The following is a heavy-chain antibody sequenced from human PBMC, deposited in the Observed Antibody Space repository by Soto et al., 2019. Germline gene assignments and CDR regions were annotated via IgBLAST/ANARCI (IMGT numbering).Heavy chain of an antibody. D-gene: IGHD3-22*01. Sequence: EVQLVESGGGLIQPGGSLRLSCAASRFTVSSNYMSWVRQAPGKGLEWVSVIYSGGSTYYADSVKGRFTISRDNSKNTLYLQMNSLRAKDTAVYYCARDRVESGYPEYFQHWGQGTLVTVS. V-gene: IGHV3-53*01. CDR2: IYSGGST. CDR1: RFTVSSNY. J-gene: IGHJ1*01. CDR3: ARDRVESGYPEYFQH.